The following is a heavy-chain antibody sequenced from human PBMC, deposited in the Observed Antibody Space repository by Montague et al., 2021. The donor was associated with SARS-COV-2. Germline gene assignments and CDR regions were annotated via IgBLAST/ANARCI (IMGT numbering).Heavy chain of an antibody. CDR1: GFTFSSYS. D-gene: IGHD3-16*02. V-gene: IGHV3-21*01. Sequence: PLRLSCAASGFTFSSYSMNWVRQAPGKGLEWVSSISSSSSYIYYADSVKGRFTISRDNAKNSLYLQMNSLRAEDTAVYYCARDGLRLGELSPIWGQGTMVTVSS. J-gene: IGHJ3*02. CDR2: ISSSSSYI. CDR3: ARDGLRLGELSPI.